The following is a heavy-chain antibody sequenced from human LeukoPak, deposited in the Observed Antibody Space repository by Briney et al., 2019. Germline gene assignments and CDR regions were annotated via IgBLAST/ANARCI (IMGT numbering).Heavy chain of an antibody. Sequence: ASVRVSCKASGYTFTSYGINWVRQAPGQGLEWMGWISAYNGNREHAHNLQGRVTMTTDTSTSTAYMELRSLRSDDTAVYYCARFRHECNSTNCYWGRWFDPWGQGTLVTVSS. CDR3: ARFRHECNSTNCYWGRWFDP. CDR2: ISAYNGNR. J-gene: IGHJ5*02. V-gene: IGHV1-18*01. D-gene: IGHD2-2*01. CDR1: GYTFTSYG.